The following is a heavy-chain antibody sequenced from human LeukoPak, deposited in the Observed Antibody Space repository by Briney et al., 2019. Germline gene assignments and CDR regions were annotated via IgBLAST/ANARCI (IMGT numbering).Heavy chain of an antibody. J-gene: IGHJ4*02. V-gene: IGHV4-4*07. D-gene: IGHD1-26*01. Sequence: PSETLSLTCTVSGGSISSYYWSWIRQPAGKGLEWIGRIYTSGSTNYNPSLKSRVTISVDTSKNQFSLKLSSVTAADTAVYYCARRPNSGSPGEFDYWGQGTLVTVSS. CDR3: ARRPNSGSPGEFDY. CDR2: IYTSGST. CDR1: GGSISSYY.